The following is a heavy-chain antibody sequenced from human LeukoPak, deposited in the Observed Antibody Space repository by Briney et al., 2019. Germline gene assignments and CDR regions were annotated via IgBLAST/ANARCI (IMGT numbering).Heavy chain of an antibody. Sequence: GGSLRLSCAASGFTFSSYEMNWVRQAPGKGLEWVSYISSSGSTIYYADSVKGRFTISRDNAKNSLYLQMNSLRAEDTAVYYCAGDGNRHGSGSSLFDYWGQGTLVTVSS. D-gene: IGHD3-10*01. CDR3: AGDGNRHGSGSSLFDY. V-gene: IGHV3-48*03. J-gene: IGHJ4*02. CDR1: GFTFSSYE. CDR2: ISSSGSTI.